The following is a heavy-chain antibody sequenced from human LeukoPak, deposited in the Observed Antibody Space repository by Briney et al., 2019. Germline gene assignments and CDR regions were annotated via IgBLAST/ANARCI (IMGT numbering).Heavy chain of an antibody. D-gene: IGHD4-17*01. CDR2: IPSDGSYT. J-gene: IGHJ3*02. Sequence: GGSLRLSCAASGFNFNSHGMHWVRQAPGKGLEWVALIPSDGSYTYYADSVKGRFTISRDNSKNTLSLQMNSVRPDDTAVYYCAKDRYGDYGPFDNWGQGTMVSVSS. CDR3: AKDRYGDYGPFDN. CDR1: GFNFNSHG. V-gene: IGHV3-30*18.